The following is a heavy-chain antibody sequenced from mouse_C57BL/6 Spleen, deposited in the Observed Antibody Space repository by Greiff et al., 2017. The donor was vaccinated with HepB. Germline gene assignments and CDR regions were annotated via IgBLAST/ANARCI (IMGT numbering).Heavy chain of an antibody. CDR3: VRESYYGSSWYFDV. J-gene: IGHJ1*03. V-gene: IGHV10-3*01. CDR2: IRSKSSNYAT. D-gene: IGHD1-1*01. CDR1: GFTFNTYA. Sequence: VQLKESGGGLVQPKGSLKLSCAASGFTFNTYAMHWVRQAPGKGLEWVARIRSKSSNYATYYADSVKDRFTISRDDSQSMLYLQMNNLKTEDTAMYYCVRESYYGSSWYFDVWGTGTTVTVSS.